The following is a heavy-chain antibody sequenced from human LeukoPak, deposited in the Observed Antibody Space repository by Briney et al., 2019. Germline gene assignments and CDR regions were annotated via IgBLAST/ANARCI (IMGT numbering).Heavy chain of an antibody. V-gene: IGHV4-38-2*01. J-gene: IGHJ4*02. CDR1: GYSISSGYY. D-gene: IGHD6-13*01. Sequence: SETLSLTCAVSGYSISSGYYWGWIRQPPGKGLEWIGSIYHSGSTYYNPSLKSRVTISVDTSKNQFSLKLSSVTPADTAVYYCARYIGGFKVSSWSPFDYWGQGTLVTVSS. CDR3: ARYIGGFKVSSWSPFDY. CDR2: IYHSGST.